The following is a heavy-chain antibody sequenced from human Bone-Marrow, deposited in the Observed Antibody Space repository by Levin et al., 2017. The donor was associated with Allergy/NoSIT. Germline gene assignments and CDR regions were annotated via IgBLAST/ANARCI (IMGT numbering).Heavy chain of an antibody. D-gene: IGHD2-2*01. V-gene: IGHV3-30*18. Sequence: GESLKISCAASGFAFSNYGIHWVRQAPGKGLEWVAVMSYDGTNKYYADSVKGRFSISRDNSRYTVYLQMNSLRVGNTAVYYCAKDLVPYCSSLTCYLGGYGMDVWGQGTKVTVSS. CDR3: AKDLVPYCSSLTCYLGGYGMDV. CDR2: MSYDGTNK. CDR1: GFAFSNYG. J-gene: IGHJ6*02.